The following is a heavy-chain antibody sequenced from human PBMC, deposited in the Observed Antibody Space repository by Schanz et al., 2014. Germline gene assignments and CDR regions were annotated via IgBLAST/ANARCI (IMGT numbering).Heavy chain of an antibody. CDR3: ARGGYGEVSYFDY. J-gene: IGHJ4*02. Sequence: EVQLLESGGGLVQPGGSLRLSCAASGFTFSSYARSWVRQAPGKGLEWVSAISGSGGSTYYADSVKGRFTISRDSSKNTLYLQMNSLRPEDTSVYYCARGGYGEVSYFDYWGQGTLVTVSS. D-gene: IGHD1-1*01. CDR1: GFTFSSYA. CDR2: ISGSGGST. V-gene: IGHV3-23*01.